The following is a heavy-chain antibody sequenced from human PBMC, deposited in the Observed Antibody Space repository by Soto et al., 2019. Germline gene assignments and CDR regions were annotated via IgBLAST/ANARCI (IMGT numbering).Heavy chain of an antibody. V-gene: IGHV3-23*01. D-gene: IGHD6-6*01. CDR3: AKGSASARPYYFDY. Sequence: EVQLLESGGDLVEPGGSLRLSCAASGFTLSSYAMSRVRQAPGKGLEWVSAINPSSSFAYYADSVKGRFTISRDNSKNTLSLQMNSLRAEDTAIYYCAKGSASARPYYFDYWGQGTLVTASS. CDR1: GFTLSSYA. CDR2: INPSSSFA. J-gene: IGHJ4*02.